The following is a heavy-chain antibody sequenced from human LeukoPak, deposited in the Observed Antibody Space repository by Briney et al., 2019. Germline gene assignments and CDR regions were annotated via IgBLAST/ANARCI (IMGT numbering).Heavy chain of an antibody. D-gene: IGHD2-15*01. CDR2: IYNSGTT. CDR3: ARAPLLYYFDF. V-gene: IGHV4-59*02. Sequence: PSETLSLTCSVSGGSVSNYYWSWIRQTPGKGLEWIGYIYNSGTTDYNPSLKSRVTISVDTSKNQFSLKLTSVTAADTAVYYCARAPLLYYFDFWGQGTLVTVSS. J-gene: IGHJ4*02. CDR1: GGSVSNYY.